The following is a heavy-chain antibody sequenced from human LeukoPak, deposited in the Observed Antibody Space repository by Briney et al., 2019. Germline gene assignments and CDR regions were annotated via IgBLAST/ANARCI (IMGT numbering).Heavy chain of an antibody. J-gene: IGHJ4*02. CDR2: ISAYNGNT. CDR3: ARAYTAVIPDY. V-gene: IGHV1-18*01. Sequence: ASVKVSCKASGYTFTNYGVTWVRQAPGQGLEWMGWISAYNGNTKHAQKVQGRVTMTRNTSISTAYMELSSLRSEDTAVYYCARAYTAVIPDYWGQGTLVTVSS. D-gene: IGHD5-18*01. CDR1: GYTFTNYG.